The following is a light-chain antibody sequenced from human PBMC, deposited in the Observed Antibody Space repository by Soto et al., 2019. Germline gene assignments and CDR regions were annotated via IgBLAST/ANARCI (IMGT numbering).Light chain of an antibody. V-gene: IGKV1-39*01. CDR1: QGISSY. CDR2: AAS. CDR3: QHSYSAPRT. Sequence: DIQMTQSPSSLSASVGDRVTITCRASQGISSYLTWYQQKPGKVPKLLIYAASSLQCGVPSRFSGSGSGTDFTLTVSSLEPEDFATYFCQHSYSAPRTFGQGTKVEVK. J-gene: IGKJ1*01.